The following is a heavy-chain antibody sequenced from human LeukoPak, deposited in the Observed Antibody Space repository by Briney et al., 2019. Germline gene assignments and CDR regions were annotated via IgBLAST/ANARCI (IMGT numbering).Heavy chain of an antibody. D-gene: IGHD4-17*01. CDR1: GGSISSGSYY. J-gene: IGHJ2*01. V-gene: IGHV4-61*02. Sequence: PSQTLSLTCTASGGSISSGSYYWSWIPPPAGKGLEWIRRIYTSGSTNYNPALKSRVTISVDTSKNQCSLTLSSVTAADTGVYYCARVVGTVTTGWYFDLWGRGTLVTVSS. CDR3: ARVVGTVTTGWYFDL. CDR2: IYTSGST.